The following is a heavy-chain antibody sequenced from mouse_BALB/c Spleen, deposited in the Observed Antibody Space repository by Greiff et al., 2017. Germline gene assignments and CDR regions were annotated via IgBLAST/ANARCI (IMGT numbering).Heavy chain of an antibody. J-gene: IGHJ1*01. D-gene: IGHD1-1*01. CDR3: ARDRYGSSYPYWYFDV. CDR1: GFTFSDYY. V-gene: IGHV5-4*02. CDR2: ISDGGSYT. Sequence: EVMLVESGGGLVKPGGSLKLSCAASGFTFSDYYMYWVRQTPEKRLEWVATISDGGSYTYYPDSVKGRFTISRDNAKNNLYLQMSSLKSEDTAMYYCARDRYGSSYPYWYFDVWGAGTTVTVSS.